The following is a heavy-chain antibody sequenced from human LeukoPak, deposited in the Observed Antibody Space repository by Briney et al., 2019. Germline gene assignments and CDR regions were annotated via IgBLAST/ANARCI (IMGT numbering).Heavy chain of an antibody. Sequence: SETLSLTCTVSGGSISSYYWSWIRQPPGKGLEWIGYIYYSGSTNYNPSLKSRVTISVDTSKNQFSLKLSSVTAADTAVYYCARVHPRGYFDYWGQGTLVTVSS. CDR2: IYYSGST. J-gene: IGHJ4*02. CDR1: GGSISSYY. CDR3: ARVHPRGYFDY. D-gene: IGHD3-10*01. V-gene: IGHV4-59*01.